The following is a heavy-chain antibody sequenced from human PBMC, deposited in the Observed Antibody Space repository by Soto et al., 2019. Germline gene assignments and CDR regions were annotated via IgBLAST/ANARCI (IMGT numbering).Heavy chain of an antibody. D-gene: IGHD3-10*01. J-gene: IGHJ4*02. CDR2: ISAYNGNT. V-gene: IGHV1-18*04. CDR1: GYTFTSYG. Sequence: QVQLVQSGAEVKKPGASVKVSCKASGYTFTSYGISWVRQAPGQGLEWMGWISAYNGNTNYAQKLQGKVTMTRDTSASTGYTELRSRRSDDTAVYYCAGDAMVRGFPVDYWGQGTLVTVSS. CDR3: AGDAMVRGFPVDY.